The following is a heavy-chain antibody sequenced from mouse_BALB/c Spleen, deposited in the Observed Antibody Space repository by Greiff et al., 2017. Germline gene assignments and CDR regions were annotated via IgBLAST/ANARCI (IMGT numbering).Heavy chain of an antibody. V-gene: IGHV2-9-2*01. J-gene: IGHJ3*01. CDR3: VRDDYDGFAY. CDR1: GFSLTSYD. CDR2: IWTGGGT. D-gene: IGHD2-4*01. Sequence: VQLQQSGPGLVAPSQSLSITCTVSGFSLTSYDISWIRQPPGKGLEWLGVIWTGGGTNYNSAFMSRLSISKDNSKSQVFLKMNSLQTDDTAIYYCVRDDYDGFAYWGQGTLVTVSA.